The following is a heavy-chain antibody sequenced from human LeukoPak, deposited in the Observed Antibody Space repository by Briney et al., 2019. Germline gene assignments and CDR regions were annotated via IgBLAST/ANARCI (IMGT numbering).Heavy chain of an antibody. Sequence: SETLSLTCTVSGGSISSSSYYWGWIRQPPGKGLEWIGSIYYSGSTYYNPSLKSRVTISVDTSKNQFSLKLSSVTAADTAVYYCARQESGYDYLGHFDYWGQGTLVTVSS. CDR1: GGSISSSSYY. CDR3: ARQESGYDYLGHFDY. CDR2: IYYSGST. D-gene: IGHD5-12*01. V-gene: IGHV4-39*01. J-gene: IGHJ4*02.